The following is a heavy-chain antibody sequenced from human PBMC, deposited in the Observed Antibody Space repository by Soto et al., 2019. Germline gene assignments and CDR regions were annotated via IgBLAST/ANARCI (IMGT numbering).Heavy chain of an antibody. CDR3: ARGTRVLRFLEWSPGDYGMDV. V-gene: IGHV1-46*01. CDR2: INPSGGST. D-gene: IGHD3-3*01. CDR1: GYTFTSYY. J-gene: IGHJ6*02. Sequence: ASVKVSCKASGYTFTSYYMHWVRQAPGQGREWMGIINPSGGSTSYAQKFQGRVTMTRDTSTSTVYMELSSLRSEDTAVYYCARGTRVLRFLEWSPGDYGMDVWGQGTTVTVSS.